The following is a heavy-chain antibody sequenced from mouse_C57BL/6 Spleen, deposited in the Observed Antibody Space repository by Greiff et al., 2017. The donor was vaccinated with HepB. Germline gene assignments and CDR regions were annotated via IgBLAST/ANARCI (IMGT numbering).Heavy chain of an antibody. CDR2: IDPANGNT. CDR3: ARGWLLGPGFAY. D-gene: IGHD2-3*01. Sequence: EVMLVESVAELVRPGASVKLSCTASGFNIKNTYMHWVKQRPEQGLEWIGRIDPANGNTKYAPKFQGKATITADTSSNTAYLQLSSLTSEDTAIYYCARGWLLGPGFAYWGQGTLVTVSA. V-gene: IGHV14-3*01. J-gene: IGHJ3*01. CDR1: GFNIKNTY.